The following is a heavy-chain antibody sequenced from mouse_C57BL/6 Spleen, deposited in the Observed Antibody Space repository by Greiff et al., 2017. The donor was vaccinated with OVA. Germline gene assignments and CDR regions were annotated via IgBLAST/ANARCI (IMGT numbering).Heavy chain of an antibody. CDR3: ARAYGYDEEVYFDY. D-gene: IGHD2-2*01. CDR1: GFTFSDYG. CDR2: ISSGSSTI. J-gene: IGHJ2*01. V-gene: IGHV5-17*01. Sequence: EVKVVESGGGLVKPGGSLKLSCAASGFTFSDYGMHWVRQAPEKGLEWVAYISSGSSTIYYADTVKGRFTISRDNAKNTLFLQMTSLRSEDTAMYYCARAYGYDEEVYFDYWGQGTTLTVSS.